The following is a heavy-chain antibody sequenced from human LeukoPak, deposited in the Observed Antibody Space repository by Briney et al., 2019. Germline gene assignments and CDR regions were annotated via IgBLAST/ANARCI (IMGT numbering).Heavy chain of an antibody. J-gene: IGHJ5*02. CDR2: INPNSGGT. V-gene: IGHV1-2*02. CDR3: ARAIGYCSSTSCRYNWFDP. D-gene: IGHD2-2*01. Sequence: ASVKVFCKASGYTFTGYYMHWVRQAPGQGLEWMGWINPNSGGTNYAQKFQGRVTMTRDTSISTAYMELSRLRSDDTAVYYCARAIGYCSSTSCRYNWFDPWGQGTLVTVSS. CDR1: GYTFTGYY.